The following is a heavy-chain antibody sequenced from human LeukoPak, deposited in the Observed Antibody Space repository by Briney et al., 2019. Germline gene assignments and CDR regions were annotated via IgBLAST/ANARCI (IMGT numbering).Heavy chain of an antibody. CDR1: GFTFSTYG. V-gene: IGHV3-23*01. CDR2: ISPSGEIT. CDR3: ARGGAFDYYYYYYMDV. J-gene: IGHJ6*03. D-gene: IGHD3-16*01. Sequence: GGSLRLSCAASGFTFSTYGMNWVRQAPGKGLEWVSGISPSGEITYYIDSVRGRFTISRDKAKNSLYLQVDSLRVEDTAVYYCARGGAFDYYYYYYMDVWGKGTTVTISS.